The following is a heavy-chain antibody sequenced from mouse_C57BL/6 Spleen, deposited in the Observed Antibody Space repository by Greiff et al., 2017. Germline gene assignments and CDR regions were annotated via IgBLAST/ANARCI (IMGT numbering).Heavy chain of an antibody. J-gene: IGHJ3*01. V-gene: IGHV1-50*01. CDR1: GYTFTSYW. Sequence: QVQLQQPGAELVKPGASVKLSCKASGYTFTSYWMQWVKQRPGQGLEWIGEIDPSDSYTNYNQKFKGKATLTVDTSSSTAYMQLSSLTSEDSAVYYCATGYYGNYEWFAYWGQGTLVTVAA. CDR3: ATGYYGNYEWFAY. D-gene: IGHD2-1*01. CDR2: IDPSDSYT.